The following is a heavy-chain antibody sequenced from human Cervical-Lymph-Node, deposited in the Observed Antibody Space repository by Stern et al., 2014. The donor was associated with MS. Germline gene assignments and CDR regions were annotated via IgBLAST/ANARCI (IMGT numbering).Heavy chain of an antibody. D-gene: IGHD6-13*01. CDR3: ASAYSSSHYYFDY. J-gene: IGHJ4*02. V-gene: IGHV3-33*01. Sequence: MQLVESGGGVVQPGRSLRLSCAASGFTFRRYAMHWVRQAPGQGLEWVAVIWYDGSNPYYADSVTVRFTISRDNFKNTLYLQMNSLRAEDTAVYYCASAYSSSHYYFDYWGQGTLVTVSS. CDR2: IWYDGSNP. CDR1: GFTFRRYA.